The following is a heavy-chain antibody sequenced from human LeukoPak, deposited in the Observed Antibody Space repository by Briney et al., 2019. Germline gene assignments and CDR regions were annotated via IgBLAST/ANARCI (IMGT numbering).Heavy chain of an antibody. Sequence: SETLSLTCTVSGGSISGYFWSWIRQPAGKGLEWIGRIYTSGSTKYNPSLKSRLTMSVDTSKNQFSLKLTSLNAADTAIYYCARASANWGSRWFDPWGQGTLVTVSS. CDR3: ARASANWGSRWFDP. D-gene: IGHD7-27*01. CDR1: GGSISGYF. J-gene: IGHJ5*02. V-gene: IGHV4-4*07. CDR2: IYTSGST.